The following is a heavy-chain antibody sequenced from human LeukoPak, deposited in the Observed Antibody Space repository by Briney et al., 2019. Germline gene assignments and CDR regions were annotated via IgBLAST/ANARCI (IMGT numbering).Heavy chain of an antibody. Sequence: SETLSLTCTVSGGSISSYYWSWIRQPPGKGLEWIGYIYYSGSTNYNPSLKSRVTISVDTSKNQFSLKLSSVTAADTAVYYCARESFMYSSSWYVSYWGQGTLVTVSS. CDR1: GGSISSYY. J-gene: IGHJ4*02. CDR3: ARESFMYSSSWYVSY. V-gene: IGHV4-59*12. D-gene: IGHD6-13*01. CDR2: IYYSGST.